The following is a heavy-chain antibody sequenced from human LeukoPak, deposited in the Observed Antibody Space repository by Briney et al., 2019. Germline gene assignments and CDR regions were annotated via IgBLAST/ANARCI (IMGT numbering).Heavy chain of an antibody. CDR1: GGTFSSEA. J-gene: IGHJ4*02. Sequence: ASVKVSCKTSGGTFSSEAFIWVRQAPGQGLEWMGWINPNSGGTNYAQKFQGRVTMTRDTSISTAYMELSRLRSDDTAVYYCARSPRGEWEHEVDDYWGQGTLVTVSS. CDR3: ARSPRGEWEHEVDDY. V-gene: IGHV1-2*02. D-gene: IGHD1-26*01. CDR2: INPNSGGT.